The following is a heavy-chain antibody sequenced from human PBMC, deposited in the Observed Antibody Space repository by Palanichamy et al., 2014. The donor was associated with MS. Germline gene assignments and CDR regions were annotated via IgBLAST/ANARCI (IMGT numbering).Heavy chain of an antibody. CDR1: GDSISNGDYY. J-gene: IGHJ6*02. CDR3: ARPTPRVGTQNYHYAMDI. D-gene: IGHD4-23*01. Sequence: QVQLQESGPGLVKPSQTLSLTCTVSGDSISNGDYYWSWIRQAPGKGLEWIGFIYYTGSTYYNPSLKSRLTISVDTSKNQFSLKLTSVTAADTAVYYCARPTPRVGTQNYHYAMDIWGPGTTVTASS. CDR2: IYYTGST. V-gene: IGHV4-30-4*01.